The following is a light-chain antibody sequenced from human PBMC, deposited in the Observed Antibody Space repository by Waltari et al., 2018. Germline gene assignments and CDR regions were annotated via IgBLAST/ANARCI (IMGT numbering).Light chain of an antibody. CDR1: QGIRSD. Sequence: AIQMTQSPPSLSASVGDRVTITCRASQGIRSDLGWYQQKPGKAPKLLIYGASTLQSGVPSRFSGSGSGTDFALTISSLQPEDFATYFCLQDYSYPRTFGQGTKVEIK. CDR2: GAS. V-gene: IGKV1-6*01. CDR3: LQDYSYPRT. J-gene: IGKJ1*01.